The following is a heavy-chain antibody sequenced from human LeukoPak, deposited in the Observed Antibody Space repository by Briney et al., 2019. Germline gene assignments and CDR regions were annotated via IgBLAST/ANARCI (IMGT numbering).Heavy chain of an antibody. V-gene: IGHV1-46*01. CDR3: ARDLSSSITMVVVVNYQDSFDY. Sequence: ASVKVSCKASGYTFTSYYMHWVRQAPGQGLEWMGIINPSGGSTSYAQKFQGRITMTRDTSTSTVYMELSSLRSEDTAVYYCARDLSSSITMVVVVNYQDSFDYWGQGTLVTVSS. CDR2: INPSGGST. J-gene: IGHJ4*02. CDR1: GYTFTSYY. D-gene: IGHD3-22*01.